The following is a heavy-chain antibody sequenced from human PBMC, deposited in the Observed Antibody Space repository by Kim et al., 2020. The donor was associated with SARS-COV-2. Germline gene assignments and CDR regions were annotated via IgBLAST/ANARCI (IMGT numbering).Heavy chain of an antibody. D-gene: IGHD3-9*01. CDR2: ISSSSTHI. CDR3: ARDLIRYFDWTIRTCYGMDV. Sequence: GGSLRLSCAASGFTFSSYSMNWVRQAPGKGLEWVSSISSSSTHIYYAVSVKGRFTISRDNAKNSLYLQMKSLRAEDTAVYYCARDLIRYFDWTIRTCYGMDVWGQGTTVTVSS. J-gene: IGHJ6*02. V-gene: IGHV3-21*01. CDR1: GFTFSSYS.